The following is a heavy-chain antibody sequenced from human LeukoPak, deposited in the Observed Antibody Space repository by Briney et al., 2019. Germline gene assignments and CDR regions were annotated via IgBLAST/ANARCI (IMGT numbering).Heavy chain of an antibody. V-gene: IGHV1-2*02. D-gene: IGHD3-22*01. CDR1: GCTFTGYY. J-gene: IGHJ4*02. CDR3: APAEYYYDSSGPFDY. CDR2: INTNSGGT. Sequence: ASVKVSCKASGCTFTGYYMHWVRQAPGQGLDWMGWINTNSGGTNYAQKFQGRVTMTRDTSISTAYMELSRLRSDDTAVYYCAPAEYYYDSSGPFDYWGQGTLVTVSS.